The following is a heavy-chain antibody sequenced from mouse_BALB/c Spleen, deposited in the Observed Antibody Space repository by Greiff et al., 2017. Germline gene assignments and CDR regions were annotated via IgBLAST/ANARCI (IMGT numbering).Heavy chain of an antibody. Sequence: EVQLLQSGPDLVKPGASLKLSCKTSGFTFSDYTMYWVKQSHGKSLEWIGGINPNNGGTSYDQKFKGKATLTVDKSSSTAYMELRSLTSEDSAIYYCAAYVPYAMDYWGQGTSVTVSS. D-gene: IGHD1-1*01. CDR2: INPNNGGT. CDR1: GFTFSDYT. J-gene: IGHJ4*01. V-gene: IGHV1-26*01. CDR3: AAYVPYAMDY.